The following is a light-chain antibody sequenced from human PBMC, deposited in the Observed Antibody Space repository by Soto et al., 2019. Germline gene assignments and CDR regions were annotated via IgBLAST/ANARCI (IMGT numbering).Light chain of an antibody. CDR2: GVS. CDR3: QQRSNWPIT. CDR1: QTVGAS. Sequence: EIVLMQSPGTLPLSPGERATLSCRASQTVGASLAWYQQKPGQAPRLLIYGVSTGATGIPARFSGSGSGTDFTLTISSLEPEDFAVYYCQQRSNWPITFGQGTRLEIK. J-gene: IGKJ5*01. V-gene: IGKV3-11*01.